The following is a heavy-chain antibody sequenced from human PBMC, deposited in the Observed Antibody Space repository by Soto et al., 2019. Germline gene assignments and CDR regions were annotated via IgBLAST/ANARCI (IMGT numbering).Heavy chain of an antibody. V-gene: IGHV5-10-1*01. CDR2: IDPSDSYT. CDR3: AWPYCSSTSCYRGYYGMDV. D-gene: IGHD2-2*01. J-gene: IGHJ6*02. Sequence: GESLKISCKGSGYSFTSYWISWVRQMPGKGLEWMGRIDPSDSYTNYSPSFQGHVTISADKSISTAYLQWSSLKASDTAMYYCAWPYCSSTSCYRGYYGMDVWGQGTTVTVSS. CDR1: GYSFTSYW.